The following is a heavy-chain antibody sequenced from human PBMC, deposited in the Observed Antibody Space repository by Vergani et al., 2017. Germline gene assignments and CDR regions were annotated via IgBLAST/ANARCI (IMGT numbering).Heavy chain of an antibody. Sequence: QVQLVQSGAEVKKPGSSVKVSCKASGGTFSSYAISWVRQAPGQGLEWMGGIIPIFGTANYAQKLQGRVTMTTDTSTSTAYMELRSLRSDDTAVYYCARDSDIAAADPNWFDPWGQGTLVTVSS. CDR3: ARDSDIAAADPNWFDP. CDR1: GGTFSSYA. CDR2: IIPIFGTA. J-gene: IGHJ5*02. V-gene: IGHV1-69*06. D-gene: IGHD6-13*01.